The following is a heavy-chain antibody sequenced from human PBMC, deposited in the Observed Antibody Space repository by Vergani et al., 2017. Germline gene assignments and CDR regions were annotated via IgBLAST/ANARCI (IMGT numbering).Heavy chain of an antibody. J-gene: IGHJ4*02. Sequence: QVQLVQSGAEVKKPGSSVKVSCKASGGTFSSYAISWVRQAPGQGLEWRGRIIPILGIANYAQKFQGRVTITAAKSTSTAYMELSSLRSEDTAVYYCARRYSGYEFDYWGQGTLVTVSS. CDR1: GGTFSSYA. CDR3: ARRYSGYEFDY. CDR2: IIPILGIA. V-gene: IGHV1-69*09. D-gene: IGHD5-12*01.